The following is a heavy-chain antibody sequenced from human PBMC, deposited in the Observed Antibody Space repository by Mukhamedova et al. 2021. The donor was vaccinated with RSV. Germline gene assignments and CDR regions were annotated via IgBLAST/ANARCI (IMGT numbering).Heavy chain of an antibody. CDR2: YDGSNK. V-gene: IGHV3-30-3*01. J-gene: IGHJ4*02. Sequence: YDGSNKYYADSVKGRFTISRDNSKNTLYLQMNSLRAEDTAVYYCARDGYDFRSGYPDYWGQGTLVTRSS. D-gene: IGHD3-3*01. CDR3: ARDGYDFRSGYPDY.